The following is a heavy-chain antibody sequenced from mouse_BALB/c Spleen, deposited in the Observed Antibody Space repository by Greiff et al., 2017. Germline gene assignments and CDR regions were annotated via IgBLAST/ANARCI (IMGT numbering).Heavy chain of an antibody. Sequence: EVKLLESGGGLVQPGGSLKLSCAASGFDFSRYWMSWVRQAPGKGLEWIGEINPDSSTINYTPSLKDKFIISRDNAKNTLYLQMSKVRSEDTALYYCARDSSGPAWFAYWGQGTLVTVSA. CDR3: ARDSSGPAWFAY. D-gene: IGHD3-2*01. J-gene: IGHJ3*01. CDR2: INPDSSTI. CDR1: GFDFSRYW. V-gene: IGHV4-1*02.